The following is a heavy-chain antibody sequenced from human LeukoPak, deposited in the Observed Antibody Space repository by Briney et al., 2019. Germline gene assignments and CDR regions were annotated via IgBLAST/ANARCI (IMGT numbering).Heavy chain of an antibody. Sequence: GASVKVSCKASGYTFTGYYMHWVRQAPGQGLEWMGWINPNSGGTNYAQKFQGRVTMTRDTSISTAYMELSRLRSDDTAVYYCARVLGFIWFVELLRDSSGMDVWGQGTTVTVSS. CDR2: INPNSGGT. V-gene: IGHV1-2*02. CDR3: ARVLGFIWFVELLRDSSGMDV. D-gene: IGHD3-10*01. J-gene: IGHJ6*02. CDR1: GYTFTGYY.